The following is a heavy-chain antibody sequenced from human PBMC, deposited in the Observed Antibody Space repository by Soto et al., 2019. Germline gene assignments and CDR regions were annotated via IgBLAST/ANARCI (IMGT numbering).Heavy chain of an antibody. V-gene: IGHV3-23*01. D-gene: IGHD3-22*01. CDR1: GFTFSSCV. J-gene: IGHJ4*02. CDR2: ITDSGTGT. Sequence: PGGSLRLSCGASGFTFSSCVMSWVRQAPGKGLEWVSCITDSGTGTYYADSVKGRFTISRDNAKNTMYLQMNNLRAEDTAVYYCARDSEDSSGYYPPASRVYFYWGQGALVTVSS. CDR3: ARDSEDSSGYYPPASRVYFY.